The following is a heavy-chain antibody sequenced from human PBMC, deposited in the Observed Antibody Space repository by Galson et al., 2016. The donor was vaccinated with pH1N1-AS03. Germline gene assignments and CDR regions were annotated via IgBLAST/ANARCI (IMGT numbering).Heavy chain of an antibody. D-gene: IGHD2-15*01. V-gene: IGHV1-8*03. CDR3: ARGVVDCSGPACSGTLRFDP. Sequence: CKASGYPFTTYDINWVRQAPGQGLEWMGWMNPDSGNTGYAPSFQGRVTITRDTSISTAYMELSSLRSEDTAVYYCARGVVDCSGPACSGTLRFDPWGQGPLVTVSS. CDR1: GYPFTTYD. CDR2: MNPDSGNT. J-gene: IGHJ5*02.